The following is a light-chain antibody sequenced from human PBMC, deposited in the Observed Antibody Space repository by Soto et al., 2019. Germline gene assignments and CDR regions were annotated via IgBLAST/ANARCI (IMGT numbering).Light chain of an antibody. CDR2: EGS. J-gene: IGLJ1*01. CDR3: CSYAGRSTLEV. CDR1: SSDVGSYNL. V-gene: IGLV2-23*01. Sequence: QSVLTQPASVSGSPGQSITISCTGTSSDVGSYNLVSWYQQHPGKAPKLMIYEGSKRPSGVSNRFSGSKSGNTASLTISGLQAEDEADYYCCSYAGRSTLEVFGTGTKLTVL.